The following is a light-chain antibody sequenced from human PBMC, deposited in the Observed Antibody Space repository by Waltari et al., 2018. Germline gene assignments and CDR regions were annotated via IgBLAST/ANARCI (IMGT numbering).Light chain of an antibody. Sequence: QSALAQPASVSASPGQSITLSCTGTSSDVGGYNYVSWYQQHPDKAPKLIISDVSDRPSGVSNRFSGSKSDNTASLTISGLQAEDEGDYYCSSYTSRSNFGVFGTGTKVTVL. CDR3: SSYTSRSNFGV. CDR2: DVS. V-gene: IGLV2-14*03. J-gene: IGLJ1*01. CDR1: SSDVGGYNY.